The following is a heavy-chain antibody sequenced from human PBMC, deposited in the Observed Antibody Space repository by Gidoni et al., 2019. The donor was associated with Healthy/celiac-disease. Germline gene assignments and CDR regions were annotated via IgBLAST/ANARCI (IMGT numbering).Heavy chain of an antibody. CDR2: IKSKTDDGTT. J-gene: IGHJ5*02. CDR1: GFTFSNAW. D-gene: IGHD3-3*01. CDR3: TTDRLQYYDEDNWFDP. Sequence: EVQLVESGGGLVKPGGSLRLSCAASGFTFSNAWMSWVRQAPGKGLEWVGRIKSKTDDGTTDYAAPVKGRFTISRDDSKNTLYLQMNSLKTEDTAVYYCTTDRLQYYDEDNWFDPWGQGTLVTVSS. V-gene: IGHV3-15*01.